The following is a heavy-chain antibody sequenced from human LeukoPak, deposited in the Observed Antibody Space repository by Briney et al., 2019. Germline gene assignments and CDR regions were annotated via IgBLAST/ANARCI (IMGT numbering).Heavy chain of an antibody. Sequence: PSETLSLTCTVSGYTVETGYYWAWLRQPPGKGLEWIGSIYRSATTYYNPSLKSRVLISMDMSKNEVSLSLTSVTAADTAVYHCAREWATYHNWYDPWGQGTLVIVSS. CDR1: GYTVETGYY. D-gene: IGHD1-26*01. CDR3: AREWATYHNWYDP. J-gene: IGHJ5*02. CDR2: IYRSATT. V-gene: IGHV4-38-2*02.